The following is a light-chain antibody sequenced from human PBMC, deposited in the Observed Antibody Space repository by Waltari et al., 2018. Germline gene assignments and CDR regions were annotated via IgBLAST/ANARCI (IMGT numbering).Light chain of an antibody. CDR1: QSVSRN. Sequence: ETVMTQSPATLFVSPGERATLSCRASQSVSRNLAWYQQKPGQAPRLLIYDASTRATGIPAMFSGSGSVTEFTLTISSLQSEDFAIYHCHQYNNWPPWTFGQGTKVEIK. CDR3: HQYNNWPPWT. CDR2: DAS. J-gene: IGKJ1*01. V-gene: IGKV3-15*01.